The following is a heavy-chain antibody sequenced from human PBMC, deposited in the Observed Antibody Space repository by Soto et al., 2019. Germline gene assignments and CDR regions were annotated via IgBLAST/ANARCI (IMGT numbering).Heavy chain of an antibody. V-gene: IGHV4-30-2*01. CDR3: APGAGSDSFDY. D-gene: IGHD6-13*01. CDR2: INHLETT. Sequence: SSETLSLTCTVSGASITFGGYSWSWIRQTPGKGLEWIGYINHLETTFYNPSFESRLTLSIDRAKNQFSLKLHSMSAADRAVYFSAPGAGSDSFDYWGQGILVTVSS. CDR1: GASITFGGYS. J-gene: IGHJ4*02.